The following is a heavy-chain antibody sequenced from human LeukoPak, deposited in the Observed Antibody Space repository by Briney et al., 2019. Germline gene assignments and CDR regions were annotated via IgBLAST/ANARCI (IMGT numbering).Heavy chain of an antibody. D-gene: IGHD3-10*02. Sequence: PGGSLRLSCAASGFTLSSYEMNWARQAPGKGLEWVSYISSSGSTIYYADSVKGRFTISRDNAKTSLYLQMNSLRAEDTAVYYCAELGITMIGGVWGKGTTVTISS. CDR1: GFTLSSYE. CDR3: AELGITMIGGV. V-gene: IGHV3-48*03. CDR2: ISSSGSTI. J-gene: IGHJ6*04.